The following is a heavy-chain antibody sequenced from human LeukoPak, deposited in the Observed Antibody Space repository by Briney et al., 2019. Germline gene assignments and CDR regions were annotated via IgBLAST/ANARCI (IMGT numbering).Heavy chain of an antibody. CDR3: ARGGYYGGNSWGAFDI. CDR2: NSAYNGNT. CDR1: GYTFTSYG. V-gene: IGHV1-18*01. D-gene: IGHD4-23*01. J-gene: IGHJ3*02. Sequence: GASVKVSCKASGYTFTSYGISWVRQAPGQGLEWMGWNSAYNGNTNYAQKLQGRVTMTTDTSTSTAYMELRSLRSDDTAVYYCARGGYYGGNSWGAFDIWGQGTMVTVSS.